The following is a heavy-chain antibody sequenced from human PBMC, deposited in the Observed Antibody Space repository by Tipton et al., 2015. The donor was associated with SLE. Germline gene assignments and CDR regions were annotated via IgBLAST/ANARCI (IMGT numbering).Heavy chain of an antibody. D-gene: IGHD4-17*01. J-gene: IGHJ4*02. Sequence: GSLRLSCAASGFTFSSYSMNWVRQAPGKGLEWVSSISSSSNYIYYADSVKGRFTISRDNAKNSLYLQMNSLRAEDTGVYYCARDMTTETTGYWGQGTLVTVSS. CDR1: GFTFSSYS. CDR2: ISSSSNYI. V-gene: IGHV3-21*01. CDR3: ARDMTTETTGY.